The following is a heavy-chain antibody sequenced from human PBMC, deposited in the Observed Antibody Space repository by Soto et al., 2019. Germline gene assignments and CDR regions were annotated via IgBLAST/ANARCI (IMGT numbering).Heavy chain of an antibody. Sequence: ASVKVSCKVSGYPVTTYYIHWLRQAPGQGLELMGWIDPLSGGTVDEQKFQGRVTMTRDTSSSTVYMDLSGLTSDDTALYYCATDDYGIFPYWGQGSLVTVS. V-gene: IGHV1-2*02. D-gene: IGHD3-10*01. J-gene: IGHJ4*02. CDR1: GYPVTTYY. CDR2: IDPLSGGT. CDR3: ATDDYGIFPY.